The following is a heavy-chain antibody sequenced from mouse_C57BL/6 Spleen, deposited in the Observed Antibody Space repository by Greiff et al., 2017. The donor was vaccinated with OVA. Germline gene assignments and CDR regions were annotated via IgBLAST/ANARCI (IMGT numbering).Heavy chain of an antibody. J-gene: IGHJ3*01. CDR1: GFNIKHTY. CDR2: IDPANGNT. CDR3: ARGDDYDGAFAY. Sequence: EVQLHQSVAELVRPGASVKLSCTASGFNIKHTYMHWVKQRPEQGLEGIGRIDPANGNTKYAPKFQGKATITADTSSNTADLKLSSLTSEDTAIYYCARGDDYDGAFAYWGQGTLVTVSA. V-gene: IGHV14-3*01. D-gene: IGHD2-4*01.